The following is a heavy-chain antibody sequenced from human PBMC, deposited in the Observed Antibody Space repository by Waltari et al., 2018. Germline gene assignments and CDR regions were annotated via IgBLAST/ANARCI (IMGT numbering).Heavy chain of an antibody. J-gene: IGHJ4*02. CDR2: LSGNDGST. CDR3: AKVGVGASTSYYFDY. Sequence: EVQLLESGGGLVQPGGSLRLSCVASGFTFSGYARRWVLQAPGKGLEWVSALSGNDGSTYYAESVKGRFTISRDNSKNTLYLQMNSLRAEDTAVYYCAKVGVGASTSYYFDYWGQGTLVTVSS. CDR1: GFTFSGYA. V-gene: IGHV3-23*01. D-gene: IGHD1-26*01.